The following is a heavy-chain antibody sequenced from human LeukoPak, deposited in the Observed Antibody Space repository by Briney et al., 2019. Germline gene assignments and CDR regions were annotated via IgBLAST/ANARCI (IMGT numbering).Heavy chain of an antibody. CDR1: GYTFTSYG. Sequence: GASVKVSCKAPGYTFTSYGINWVRQATGQGLEWMGWMNPNSGNTGYAQKFQGRVTMTRNTSISTAYMELSSLRSEDTAVYYCARDRVGRYYDFWSGYDPWGQGTLVTVSS. D-gene: IGHD3-3*01. CDR3: ARDRVGRYYDFWSGYDP. CDR2: MNPNSGNT. J-gene: IGHJ5*02. V-gene: IGHV1-8*01.